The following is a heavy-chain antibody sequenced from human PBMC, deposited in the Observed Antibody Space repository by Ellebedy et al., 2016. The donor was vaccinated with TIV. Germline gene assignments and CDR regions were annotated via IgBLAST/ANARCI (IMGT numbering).Heavy chain of an antibody. CDR1: GGSISSYY. CDR3: ARFYCGGDCSPAKGYFDY. D-gene: IGHD2-21*02. J-gene: IGHJ4*02. Sequence: MPSETLSLTCTVSGGSISSYYWSWIRQPPGKGLEWIGYIYYSGSTNYNPSLKSRVTISVDTSKNHFSLKLSSVTAADTAVYFCARFYCGGDCSPAKGYFDYWGQGTLVTVSS. V-gene: IGHV4-59*12. CDR2: IYYSGST.